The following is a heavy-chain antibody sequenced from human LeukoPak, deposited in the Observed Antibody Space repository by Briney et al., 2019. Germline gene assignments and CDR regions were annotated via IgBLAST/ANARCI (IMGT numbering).Heavy chain of an antibody. D-gene: IGHD2-2*01. CDR1: GGSFSGYY. Sequence: SETLSLTCAVYGGSFSGYYWSWIRQPPGQGLEWIGEINHSGSTNYNPSLKSRVTISVDTSKNQFSLKLSSVTAADTAVYYCARVPGYCSSTSCYAGPVSRSRSNWFDPWGQGTLVTVSS. CDR2: INHSGST. CDR3: ARVPGYCSSTSCYAGPVSRSRSNWFDP. J-gene: IGHJ5*02. V-gene: IGHV4-34*01.